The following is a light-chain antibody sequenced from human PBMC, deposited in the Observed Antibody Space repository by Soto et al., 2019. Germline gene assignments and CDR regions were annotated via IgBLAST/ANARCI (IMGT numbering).Light chain of an antibody. CDR3: MSYAGGNRFV. V-gene: IGLV2-8*01. J-gene: IGLJ1*01. CDR1: INDVGGYNY. CDR2: QVT. Sequence: QSALTQPPSASGSPGQSVTISCAGTINDVGGYNYVSWYQQHPGKVPQLMIYQVTKRPSGVPDRFSASKSDTTASLTISVLQAEDEGDYYCMSYAGGNRFVFGTGTKVTVL.